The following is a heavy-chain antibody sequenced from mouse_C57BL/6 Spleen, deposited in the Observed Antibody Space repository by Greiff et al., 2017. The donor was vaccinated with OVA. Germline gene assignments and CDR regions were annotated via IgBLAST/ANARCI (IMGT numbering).Heavy chain of an antibody. D-gene: IGHD2-4*01. V-gene: IGHV1-31*01. J-gene: IGHJ4*01. Sequence: VQLQQSGPELVKPGASVKISCTASGYSFTGYYMHWVKQIPGNILDWIGYIYPYNGVSSYNQKFKGKATLTVDKSSSTAYMELRSLTSEDSAGYYCARGITTDYYAMDDWGQGTSVTVSS. CDR1: GYSFTGYY. CDR2: IYPYNGVS. CDR3: ARGITTDYYAMDD.